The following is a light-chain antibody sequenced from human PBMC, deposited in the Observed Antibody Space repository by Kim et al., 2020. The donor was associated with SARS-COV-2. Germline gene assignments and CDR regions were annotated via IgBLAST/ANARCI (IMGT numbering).Light chain of an antibody. CDR3: QQYNKWMYT. J-gene: IGKJ2*01. CDR1: QSVSSN. CDR2: GAS. V-gene: IGKV3D-15*01. Sequence: SVSAGESATLSCRASQSVSSNLAWYPKKPGQAPRLVIYGASTRAAGVPARFSGSVSGAEFTLTISNLQPEDCAVYYCQQYNKWMYTFGQGTKLEI.